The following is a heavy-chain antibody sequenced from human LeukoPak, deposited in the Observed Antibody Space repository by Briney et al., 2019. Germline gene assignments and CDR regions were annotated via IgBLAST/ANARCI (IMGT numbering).Heavy chain of an antibody. CDR2: IYYSGST. V-gene: IGHV4-39*01. CDR1: GGSISSSSYY. CDR3: ASTYYDFWSGYYPYYYYYMDV. Sequence: SETLSLTCTVSGGSISSSSYYWGWIRQPPGKGLEWIGSIYYSGSTYYNPSLKSRVTISVDTSKNQFSLKLSPVTAADTAVYYCASTYYDFWSGYYPYYYYYMDVWGKGTTVTVSS. D-gene: IGHD3-3*01. J-gene: IGHJ6*03.